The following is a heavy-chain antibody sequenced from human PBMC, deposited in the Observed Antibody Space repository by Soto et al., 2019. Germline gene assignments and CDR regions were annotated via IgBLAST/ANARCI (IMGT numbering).Heavy chain of an antibody. J-gene: IGHJ5*02. CDR2: IMPIFGTP. V-gene: IGHV1-69*01. CDR3: ARVHSSGIFYFVDP. CDR1: GGTFDSYV. Sequence: QVQLVQSGAEVKKPGSSVKVSCKASGGTFDSYVISWLRQAPGQGLEWMGGIMPIFGTPNHAQKFRGRVTISADESTSTAYLELSSLTSDDTAVYYCARVHSSGIFYFVDPWGQGTLVTVSS. D-gene: IGHD3-10*01.